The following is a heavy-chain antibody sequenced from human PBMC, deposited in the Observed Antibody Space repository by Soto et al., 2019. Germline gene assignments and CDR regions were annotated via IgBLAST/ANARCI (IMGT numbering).Heavy chain of an antibody. J-gene: IGHJ4*02. CDR2: IDPSDSQT. D-gene: IGHD3-22*01. CDR3: ARQLHDSDTAPYFRYYFVS. Sequence: PVGSLRISCKGSGYSFAGYWITWVRQKPGKGLEWMGRIDPSDSQTYYSPSFRGHVTISATKSITTVFLQWSSLRASDTAMYYCARQLHDSDTAPYFRYYFVSWCKGTPV. V-gene: IGHV5-10-1*01. CDR1: GYSFAGYW.